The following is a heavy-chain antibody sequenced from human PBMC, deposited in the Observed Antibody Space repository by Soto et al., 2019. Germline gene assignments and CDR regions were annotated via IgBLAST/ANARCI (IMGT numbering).Heavy chain of an antibody. Sequence: SETLSLTCTVSGHSMSNTDYFWGWIRQPPGRGLEWIGYLYHSGRTYYNPSLLSRVTISVDRSKNQFSLRLSSVTAADTAVYYCARVPDRWGQGTLVTVSS. CDR2: LYHSGRT. CDR3: ARVPDR. D-gene: IGHD2-2*01. V-gene: IGHV4-30-2*01. J-gene: IGHJ5*02. CDR1: GHSMSNTDYF.